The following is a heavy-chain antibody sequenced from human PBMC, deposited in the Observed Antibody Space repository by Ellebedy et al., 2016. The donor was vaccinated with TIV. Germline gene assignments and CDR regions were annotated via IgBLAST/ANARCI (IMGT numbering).Heavy chain of an antibody. CDR3: ASGFQ. Sequence: GESLKISCAASGFAFSSYWMNWVRQAPGKGLEWVANLNQDGSVKYYVDSAKGRFTISRDNAKNSLYLQMNSLRAEDTAAYYCASGFQWGQGTLVTVSS. CDR2: LNQDGSVK. CDR1: GFAFSSYW. D-gene: IGHD3-10*01. V-gene: IGHV3-7*01. J-gene: IGHJ4*02.